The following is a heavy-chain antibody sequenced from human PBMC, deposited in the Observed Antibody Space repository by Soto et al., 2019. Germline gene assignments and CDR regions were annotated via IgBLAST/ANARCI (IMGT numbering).Heavy chain of an antibody. J-gene: IGHJ4*02. V-gene: IGHV3-23*01. D-gene: IGHD2-15*01. CDR3: ANDTGRGGCSVFEY. Sequence: EVQLLESGGGLVQPGGSLRLSCAASGFTFSNSAMSWVRQAPGKGLEWVSAIGGRGGSTYYADSVKGRCTISRDDSKNTLYLQMSRLRAEDTALYYCANDTGRGGCSVFEYWCQGTLVPVSS. CDR1: GFTFSNSA. CDR2: IGGRGGST.